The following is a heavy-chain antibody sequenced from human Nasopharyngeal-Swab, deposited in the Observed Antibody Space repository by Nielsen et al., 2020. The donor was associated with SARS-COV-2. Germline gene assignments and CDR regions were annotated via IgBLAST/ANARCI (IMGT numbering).Heavy chain of an antibody. CDR2: IKQDGSEK. Sequence: GGSLRLSCAASGFTFSSYWMSWVRQAPGKGLEWVANIKQDGSEKYYVDSVKGRFTISRDNAKNSLYLQMNSLRAEDTAVYYCARETPLPRSWYLLGSYYYGMDVWGQGTTVTVSS. CDR1: GFTFSSYW. D-gene: IGHD6-13*01. V-gene: IGHV3-7*01. J-gene: IGHJ6*02. CDR3: ARETPLPRSWYLLGSYYYGMDV.